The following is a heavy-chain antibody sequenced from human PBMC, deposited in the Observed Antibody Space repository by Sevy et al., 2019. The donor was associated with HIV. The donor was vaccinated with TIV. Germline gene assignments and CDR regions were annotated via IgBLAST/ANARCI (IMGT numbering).Heavy chain of an antibody. V-gene: IGHV1-24*01. CDR1: GYTLTELS. Sequence: ASVKVSCKVSGYTLTELSMHWVRQAPGKGLEWMGGFDPEDGETIYAQKFQGRVTMTEDTSTDTAYMELSSLRSEDTAVYYCATAPPKRFGELLGDYWGQGTLVNVSS. D-gene: IGHD3-10*01. CDR2: FDPEDGET. CDR3: ATAPPKRFGELLGDY. J-gene: IGHJ4*02.